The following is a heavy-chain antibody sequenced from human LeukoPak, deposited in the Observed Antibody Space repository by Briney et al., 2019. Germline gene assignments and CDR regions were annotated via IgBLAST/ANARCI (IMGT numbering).Heavy chain of an antibody. J-gene: IGHJ4*02. CDR3: ARRRDLYPGSYYPFDY. V-gene: IGHV5-51*01. CDR1: GYSFNTYW. Sequence: GESLKISCKGSGYSFNTYWIGWVRQMPGKGLEWMGIIYPGDSDTKYSPSFQGQVTISADKSISTAYLQWNRLKASDTAMYYCARRRDLYPGSYYPFDYWGQGTLVTVSS. CDR2: IYPGDSDT. D-gene: IGHD1-26*01.